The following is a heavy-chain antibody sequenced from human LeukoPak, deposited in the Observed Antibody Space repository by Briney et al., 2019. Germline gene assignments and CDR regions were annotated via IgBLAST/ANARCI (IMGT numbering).Heavy chain of an antibody. V-gene: IGHV3-23*01. Sequence: GGSRRLSCAASGFAFSTYAMSWVRQAPGKGLEWVSVISGSGGSTYYADSVRGRLTISRDNSKNMLYLQMNSLRAEDTAVYYCAKGGLGYCSSTSCERTFDPWGQGTLVTVSS. D-gene: IGHD2-2*01. J-gene: IGHJ5*02. CDR1: GFAFSTYA. CDR2: ISGSGGST. CDR3: AKGGLGYCSSTSCERTFDP.